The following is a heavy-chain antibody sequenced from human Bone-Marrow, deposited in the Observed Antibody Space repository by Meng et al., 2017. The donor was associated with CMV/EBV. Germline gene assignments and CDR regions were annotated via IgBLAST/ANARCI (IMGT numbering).Heavy chain of an antibody. D-gene: IGHD2-15*01. CDR3: AKDCSGGACWDYYYSGMDF. Sequence: GESLKISCAASGFTFSNYVMHWVRQAPGKGLEWVAVISFDGSNEYYADSVKGRFSISRDNSKNTLYVQMNSLRPEDTAVYYCAKDCSGGACWDYYYSGMDFWGQGTTVTVSS. V-gene: IGHV3-30-3*01. J-gene: IGHJ6*02. CDR2: ISFDGSNE. CDR1: GFTFSNYV.